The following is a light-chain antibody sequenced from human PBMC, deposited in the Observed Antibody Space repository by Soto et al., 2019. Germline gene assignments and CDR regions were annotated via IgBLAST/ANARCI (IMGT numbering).Light chain of an antibody. J-gene: IGKJ1*01. CDR3: QQYYSYPP. V-gene: IGKV1-8*01. CDR1: QGISSY. Sequence: AIRMTQSPSSLSASTGDRVTITCRASQGISSYFAWYQQNPGTAPQLLIYAASTLQSGVPSRFSGSGSGTDFTLTISCLQSEDFATYYCQQYYSYPPFGHGTKVDI. CDR2: AAS.